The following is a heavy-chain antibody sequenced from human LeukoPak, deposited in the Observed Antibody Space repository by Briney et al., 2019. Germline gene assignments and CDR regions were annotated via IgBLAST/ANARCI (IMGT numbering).Heavy chain of an antibody. J-gene: IGHJ4*02. CDR1: GFSFRKSA. Sequence: GGSLRLSCAASGFSFRKSAMHWVRQAPGKGLEWVTFISWDGNDKRYADSVKGRFTISRDDSKNTLHLQMDSLRPEDTAVYYCAKDYDTKWSLEYWGQGKLVTVSS. CDR2: ISWDGNDK. V-gene: IGHV3-30*02. CDR3: AKDYDTKWSLEY. D-gene: IGHD3-9*01.